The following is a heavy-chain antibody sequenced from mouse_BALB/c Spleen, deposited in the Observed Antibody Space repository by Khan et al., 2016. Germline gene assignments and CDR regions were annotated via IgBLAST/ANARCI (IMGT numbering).Heavy chain of an antibody. Sequence: QVQLKQSGAELMKHGASVKISCKATGYTFNNYWIAWVKQRPGHGLEWIGDILPGSGNSNYNENLKGKATFTADTSSNQAYMQLSSLTSDDSAVYYCARAWYSMDYWGQGTSVTVSS. CDR3: ARAWYSMDY. CDR2: ILPGSGNS. J-gene: IGHJ4*01. CDR1: GYTFNNYW. V-gene: IGHV1-9*01.